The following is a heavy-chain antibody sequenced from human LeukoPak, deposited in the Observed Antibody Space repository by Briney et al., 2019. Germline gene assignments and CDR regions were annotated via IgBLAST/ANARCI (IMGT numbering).Heavy chain of an antibody. D-gene: IGHD5/OR15-5a*01. CDR3: ARGYGIYDLLAPSPDY. V-gene: IGHV3-74*01. Sequence: SGGSPRLSCVPSGFSSSSYWTCWVRQAPGKGVGWVSRFNSDGSSKIYADSVKGRFTLSRDNAKNTLYLQMNSLRAEDTAVYYCARGYGIYDLLAPSPDYGGGGTRDTLP. J-gene: IGHJ4*02. CDR1: GFSSSSYW. CDR2: FNSDGSSK.